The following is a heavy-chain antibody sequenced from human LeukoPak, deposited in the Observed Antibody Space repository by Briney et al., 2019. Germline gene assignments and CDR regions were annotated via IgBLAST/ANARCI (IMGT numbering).Heavy chain of an antibody. D-gene: IGHD3-22*01. CDR2: INNDGSSA. Sequence: GGSLRLSCAASGFTFSSYWMHWVRQTPGKGLIYISRINNDGSSANYADSVRGRLTISRDNAENTLYLQMNSLRAEDTAVYYCTTGKTYDSSAYYTRFWGQGTLVTVSS. CDR1: GFTFSSYW. V-gene: IGHV3-74*01. CDR3: TTGKTYDSSAYYTRF. J-gene: IGHJ4*02.